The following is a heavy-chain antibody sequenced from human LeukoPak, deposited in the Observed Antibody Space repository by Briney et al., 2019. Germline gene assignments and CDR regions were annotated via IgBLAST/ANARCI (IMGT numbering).Heavy chain of an antibody. CDR2: IYYSGST. V-gene: IGHV4-59*01. CDR3: ARDRYCSGGSCYSHYYYGMDV. Sequence: PSESLSLTCTVSGGSISSYYWSWIRQPPGKGLGWNGYIYYSGSTNYNPSLKSRVTISVDTSKNQFSLKLSSVTAADPAVYYCARDRYCSGGSCYSHYYYGMDVWGQGTTVTVSS. D-gene: IGHD2-15*01. CDR1: GGSISSYY. J-gene: IGHJ6*02.